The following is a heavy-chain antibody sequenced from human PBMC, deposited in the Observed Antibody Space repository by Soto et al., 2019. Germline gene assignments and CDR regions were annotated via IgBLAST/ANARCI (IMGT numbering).Heavy chain of an antibody. V-gene: IGHV1-69*02. J-gene: IGHJ4*02. CDR1: GGTFSSYT. Sequence: QVQLVQSGAEVKKPGSSVKVSCKASGGTFSSYTISWVRQAPGQGLEWMGRIIPILGIANYAQKFQGRVTITADKSTSAAYMELSSLRSEDTALYYWARVEYYYGSGSFFTGWGQGTLVTVSS. D-gene: IGHD3-10*01. CDR3: ARVEYYYGSGSFFTG. CDR2: IIPILGIA.